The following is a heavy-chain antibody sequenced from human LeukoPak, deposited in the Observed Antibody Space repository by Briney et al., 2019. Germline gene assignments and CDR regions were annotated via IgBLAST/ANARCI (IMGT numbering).Heavy chain of an antibody. V-gene: IGHV4-59*11. CDR1: GGSIISHY. CDR3: ARLLDNDSSGYPDTFDI. CDR2: IYYSGNT. J-gene: IGHJ3*02. D-gene: IGHD3-22*01. Sequence: SETLSLTCAVSGGSIISHYWSWIRQPPGKGLEWIGYIYYSGNTYYSPSLHSRVTISVDTSKNHFSLKLTSVTAADTAVYYCARLLDNDSSGYPDTFDIWGQGTMVTVSS.